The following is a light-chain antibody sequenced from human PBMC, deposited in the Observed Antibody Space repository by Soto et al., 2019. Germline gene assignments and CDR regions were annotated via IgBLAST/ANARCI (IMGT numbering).Light chain of an antibody. CDR1: QDIRSD. V-gene: IGKV1-6*01. CDR2: ATS. CDR3: LQDFNYPCT. Sequence: AIQVTQSPSSLSASVGDRVTITCRASQDIRSDLGWYQQKPGKAPKLLIFATSTLQSGVPSRFSGTGSGTDFTLTISSLQPEDFATYYCLQDFNYPCTFSQGTKVDIK. J-gene: IGKJ1*01.